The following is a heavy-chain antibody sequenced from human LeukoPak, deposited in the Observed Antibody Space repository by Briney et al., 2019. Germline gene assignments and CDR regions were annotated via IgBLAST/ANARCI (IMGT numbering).Heavy chain of an antibody. Sequence: GGSLRLSCAASGFTFSGSAMHWVRQASGKGLEWVGRIRSKANNYGTAYAASVKGRFTISRDDSKNTAYLQMNSLKTEDTAVYYCTSDPTTNWGSFGYWGQGTLVTVSS. J-gene: IGHJ4*02. V-gene: IGHV3-73*01. D-gene: IGHD7-27*01. CDR2: IRSKANNYGT. CDR1: GFTFSGSA. CDR3: TSDPTTNWGSFGY.